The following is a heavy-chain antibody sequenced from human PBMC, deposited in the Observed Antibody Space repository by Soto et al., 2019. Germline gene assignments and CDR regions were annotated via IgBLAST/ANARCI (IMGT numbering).Heavy chain of an antibody. CDR1: GYSFTGYS. CDR3: ASARYVFDF. D-gene: IGHD3-16*01. CDR2: INPNSGGT. Sequence: GASVKVSCKGCGYSFTGYSMNWVRQAPGQGLEWMGWINPNSGGTNYAQKFQGRVTMTRDTSISTAYMEMSRLRSDDTAVYYYASARYVFDFWGQGSLVTGSA. V-gene: IGHV1-2*02. J-gene: IGHJ4*02.